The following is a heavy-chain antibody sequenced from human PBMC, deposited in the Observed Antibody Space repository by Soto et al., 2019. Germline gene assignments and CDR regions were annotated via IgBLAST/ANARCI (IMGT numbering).Heavy chain of an antibody. J-gene: IGHJ5*02. D-gene: IGHD4-17*01. V-gene: IGHV4-59*01. Sequence: SETLSLTCTVSGGSISSYYWSWIRQPPGKGLEWIGYIYYSGSTNYNPSLKSRVTISVDTSKNQFSLKLSSVTAADTAVYYCARVMTTVTTGWFDPWGQGTLVTVSS. CDR2: IYYSGST. CDR3: ARVMTTVTTGWFDP. CDR1: GGSISSYY.